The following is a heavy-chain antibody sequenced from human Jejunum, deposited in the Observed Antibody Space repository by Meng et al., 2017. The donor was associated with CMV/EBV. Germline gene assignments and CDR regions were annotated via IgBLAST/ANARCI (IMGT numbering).Heavy chain of an antibody. V-gene: IGHV1-2*02. CDR2: INPTSGGT. J-gene: IGHJ5*02. D-gene: IGHD5-12*01. CDR3: ARKYNGYWFDP. CDR1: GYTFATYS. Sequence: CKPSGYTFATYSMHWVRPAPGQGPEWMGWINPTSGGTSYAEKFQGRVTMTRDTSISTAYMEPSRLRSDDTAVYYCARKYNGYWFDPWGQGTLVTVSS.